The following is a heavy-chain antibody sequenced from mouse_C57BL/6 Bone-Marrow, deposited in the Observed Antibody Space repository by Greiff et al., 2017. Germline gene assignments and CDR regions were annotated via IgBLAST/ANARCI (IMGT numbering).Heavy chain of an antibody. D-gene: IGHD3-3*01. V-gene: IGHV5-9-1*02. J-gene: IGHJ2*01. CDR1: GFSFSSYA. Sequence: EVKVEESGAGLVKPGGSLKLSCAASGFSFSSYAMSWVRQTPEKRLEWVAYISSGGDYIYYADTVKGRFTISRDNARNTLYLQMSSLKSEDTAMYYCTSEGRAYLGYWGQGTTLTVSS. CDR3: TSEGRAYLGY. CDR2: ISSGGDYI.